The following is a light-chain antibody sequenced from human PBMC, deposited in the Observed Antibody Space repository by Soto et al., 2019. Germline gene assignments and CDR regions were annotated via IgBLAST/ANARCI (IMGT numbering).Light chain of an antibody. CDR2: DAS. V-gene: IGKV3-11*01. CDR1: LSVSIN. Sequence: EIVLTQSPATLSLSPGETASLSCRASLSVSINLAWYQHKPGQAPRLLIYDASNRATGIPARFSGSGSGTDFTPTISSLEPEDFAVYFCQQRNSWPPMYTFGQGTKLEIK. CDR3: QQRNSWPPMYT. J-gene: IGKJ2*01.